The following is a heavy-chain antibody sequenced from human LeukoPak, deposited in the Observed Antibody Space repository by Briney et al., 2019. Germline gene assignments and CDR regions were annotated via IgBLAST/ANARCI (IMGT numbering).Heavy chain of an antibody. V-gene: IGHV3-9*01. CDR1: GFTFDDYA. D-gene: IGHD3-9*01. CDR2: ISWNSGSI. J-gene: IGHJ4*02. Sequence: PGGSLRLSCAASGFTFDDYAMHWVRQAPGKGLEWVSGISWNSGSIGYADSVKGRFTISRDNAKNSLYLQMNSLRAEDTAVYYCAREGRYFFDYWGQGTLVTVSS. CDR3: AREGRYFFDY.